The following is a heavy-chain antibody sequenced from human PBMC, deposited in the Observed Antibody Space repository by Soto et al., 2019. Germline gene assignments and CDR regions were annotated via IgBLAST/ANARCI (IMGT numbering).Heavy chain of an antibody. J-gene: IGHJ4*02. CDR1: GLTVSNSY. V-gene: IGHV3-66*01. CDR3: ARDTTVTTPTYFAS. CDR2: IYSGGTT. Sequence: EVHLVESGGGLVQPGGSLRLSCAASGLTVSNSYMNWVRQAPGKGLEWVSIIYSGGTTYYADSVKGRFTISRDNSKNMLYLQMHSLRADDTAVYYCARDTTVTTPTYFASWGQGTLVLVSS. D-gene: IGHD4-17*01.